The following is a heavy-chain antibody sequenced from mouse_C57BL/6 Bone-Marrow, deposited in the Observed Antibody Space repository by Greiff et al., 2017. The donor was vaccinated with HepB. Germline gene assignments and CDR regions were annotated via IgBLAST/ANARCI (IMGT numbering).Heavy chain of an antibody. CDR2: IYPGSGST. V-gene: IGHV1-55*01. J-gene: IGHJ1*03. CDR1: GYTFTSYW. D-gene: IGHD1-1*01. CDR3: ARSLYYGSSYWYFDV. Sequence: QVQLQQPGAELVKPGASVKMSCKASGYTFTSYWITWVKQRPGQGLEWIGDIYPGSGSTNYNEKFKGKATLTADKSSSTAYMELRSLTSEDSAVYFCARSLYYGSSYWYFDVWGTGTTVTVSS.